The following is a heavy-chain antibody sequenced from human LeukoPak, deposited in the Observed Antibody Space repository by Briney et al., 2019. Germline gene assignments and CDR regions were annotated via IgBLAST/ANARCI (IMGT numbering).Heavy chain of an antibody. Sequence: GGSLRLSCAASGFTFNTYTMNWVRQAPGKGLEWVSSISSSSSHIYYADSVKGRFTISRDNAKNSLYLQMNSLRAEDTAVYYCARDDGFKIFDYWGQGTLVTVSS. CDR1: GFTFNTYT. D-gene: IGHD3-10*01. J-gene: IGHJ4*02. V-gene: IGHV3-21*01. CDR2: ISSSSSHI. CDR3: ARDDGFKIFDY.